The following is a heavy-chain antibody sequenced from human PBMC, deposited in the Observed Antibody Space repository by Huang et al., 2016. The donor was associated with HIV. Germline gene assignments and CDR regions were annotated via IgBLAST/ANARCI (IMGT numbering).Heavy chain of an antibody. D-gene: IGHD6-19*01. J-gene: IGHJ4*02. CDR3: AREKAADSAWYGVYYFDY. CDR1: GGSFSGYY. V-gene: IGHV4-34*01. CDR2: INHIGKT. Sequence: QVQLRQWGAGLVKPSETLSLTCAVYGGSFSGYYWTWIRQSPGKGLEWIGEINHIGKTNYQPSLKSRVTISKDTAQNQFSLQLTSVSAADTGVYFCAREKAADSAWYGVYYFDYWGEGALVTVTS.